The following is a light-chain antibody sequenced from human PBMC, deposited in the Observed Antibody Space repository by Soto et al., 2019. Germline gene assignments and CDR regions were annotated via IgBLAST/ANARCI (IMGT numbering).Light chain of an antibody. V-gene: IGKV1-39*01. CDR3: QQTASPPYT. CDR2: AAS. CDR1: QSIRSY. J-gene: IGKJ2*01. Sequence: DIQMTQSPSSLSASVGDRVIITCRSSQSIRSYLNWYQHKPGKVPKLQISAASSLQRGVASRFSGSGSGTDFTLIINSLHPEDVATYFCQQTASPPYTFGQGTKLEI.